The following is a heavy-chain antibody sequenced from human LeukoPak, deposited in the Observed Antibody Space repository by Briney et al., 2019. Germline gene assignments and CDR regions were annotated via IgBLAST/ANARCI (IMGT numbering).Heavy chain of an antibody. CDR2: ISAYNGNT. J-gene: IGHJ4*02. D-gene: IGHD5-24*01. CDR3: ARGGGVDTIMIPPRPFDY. Sequence: ASVKVSCKASGYTFTSYGISWVRQAAGQGLEWMGWISAYNGNTNYVQKLQGRVTMTTDTSTGTADMELRGLRSDDTAVYYCARGGGVDTIMIPPRPFDYWGQGTLVTVSS. V-gene: IGHV1-18*01. CDR1: GYTFTSYG.